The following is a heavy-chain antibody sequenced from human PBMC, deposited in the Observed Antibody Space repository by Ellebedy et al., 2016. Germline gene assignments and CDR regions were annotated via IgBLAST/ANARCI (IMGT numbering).Heavy chain of an antibody. V-gene: IGHV3-33*06. Sequence: GGSLRLSXAASGFTFNNYGIHWVRQAPGKGLEWVAVIYSDGSQQYYGDSVKGRFTVSRDDSKNTVYLQMNSLRAEDTAVYYCAKDLTRGGEYWGQGTLVTVSS. CDR3: AKDLTRGGEY. CDR2: IYSDGSQQ. J-gene: IGHJ4*02. CDR1: GFTFNNYG. D-gene: IGHD3-16*01.